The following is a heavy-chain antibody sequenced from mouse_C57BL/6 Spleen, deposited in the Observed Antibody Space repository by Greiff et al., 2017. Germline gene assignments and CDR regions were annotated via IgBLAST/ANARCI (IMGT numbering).Heavy chain of an antibody. Sequence: QVQLQQSGAELVRPGTSVKVSCKASGYAFTNYLIEWVKQRPGQGLEWIGVINPGSGGTNYNEKFKGKATLTADKSSSTAYMQLSSLTSEDSAVYFCARVIYYHYERALYFDYWGQGTTLTVSS. CDR1: GYAFTNYL. CDR2: INPGSGGT. V-gene: IGHV1-54*01. D-gene: IGHD2-4*01. J-gene: IGHJ2*01. CDR3: ARVIYYHYERALYFDY.